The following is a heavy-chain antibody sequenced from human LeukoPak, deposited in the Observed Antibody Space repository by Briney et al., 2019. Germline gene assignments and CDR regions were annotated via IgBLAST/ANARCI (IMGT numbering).Heavy chain of an antibody. J-gene: IGHJ4*02. CDR3: TTLWGGGPDS. V-gene: IGHV3-15*01. CDR1: GFSFTNAW. Sequence: GGSLRLSCAAAGFSFTNAWMSWVRQAPSKGLEYIGRIKSKTDGGTPEYAAPVKGRFTISRDDSKATLYLQMNSLKTEDTAVYYCTTLWGGGPDSWGQGTLVTASS. D-gene: IGHD3-16*01. CDR2: IKSKTDGGTP.